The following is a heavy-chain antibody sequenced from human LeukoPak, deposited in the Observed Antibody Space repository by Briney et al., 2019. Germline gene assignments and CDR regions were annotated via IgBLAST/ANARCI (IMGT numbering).Heavy chain of an antibody. J-gene: IGHJ3*02. V-gene: IGHV3-43*02. CDR3: AKSIEVAVKNDAFDI. CDR1: GFTFSSYA. D-gene: IGHD6-19*01. CDR2: ISGDGGST. Sequence: GGSLRLSCAASGFTFSSYAMSWVRQAPGKGLEWVSLISGDGGSTYYADSVKGRFTISRDNSKNSLYLQMNSLRTEDTALYYCAKSIEVAVKNDAFDIWGQGTMVTVSS.